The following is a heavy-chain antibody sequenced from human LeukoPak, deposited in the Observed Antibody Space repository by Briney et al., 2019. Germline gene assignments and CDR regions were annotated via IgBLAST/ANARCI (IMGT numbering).Heavy chain of an antibody. D-gene: IGHD4-23*01. CDR1: GGSISSYY. CDR2: IYYSGST. CDR3: ARDFGDYYGGSFDY. Sequence: SETLSLTCTVSGGSISSYYWSWIRQPPGKGLEWIGYIYYSGSTKYNPSLKSRVTISVVMSKNQFSLKLSSVTAADTAVYYCARDFGDYYGGSFDYWGQGTLVTVSS. V-gene: IGHV4-59*01. J-gene: IGHJ4*02.